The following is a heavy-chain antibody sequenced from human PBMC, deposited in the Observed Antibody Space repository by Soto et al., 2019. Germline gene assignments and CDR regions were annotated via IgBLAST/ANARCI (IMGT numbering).Heavy chain of an antibody. CDR3: AKRGWSDAFDI. J-gene: IGHJ3*02. CDR2: INPSGGST. V-gene: IGHV1-46*01. Sequence: ASVKVSCKASGGTFSSYAISWVRQAPGQGLEWMGIINPSGGSTSYAQKFQGRVTMTRDTSTSTVYMELSSLRSEDTAVYYCAKRGWSDAFDIWGQGTMVTVSS. D-gene: IGHD6-19*01. CDR1: GGTFSSYA.